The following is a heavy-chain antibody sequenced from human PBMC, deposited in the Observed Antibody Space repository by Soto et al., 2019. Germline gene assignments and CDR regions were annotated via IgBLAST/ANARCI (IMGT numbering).Heavy chain of an antibody. Sequence: SETLSLTCTVSGGSISSYYWSWIRQPPWKGLEWIGRIYSSASTNYNPSLKSRVTISVDTSKNQFSLKLSSVTAADTAVYYCARDNGYCGGECPPTYYYGMDVWAQGTPVTVS. CDR2: IYSSAST. D-gene: IGHD2-21*01. V-gene: IGHV4-59*01. CDR3: ARDNGYCGGECPPTYYYGMDV. CDR1: GGSISSYY. J-gene: IGHJ6*02.